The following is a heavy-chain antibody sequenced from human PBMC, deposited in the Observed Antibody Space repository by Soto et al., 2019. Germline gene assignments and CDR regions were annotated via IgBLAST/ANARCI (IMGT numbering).Heavy chain of an antibody. CDR2: IFHSGST. J-gene: IGHJ4*02. D-gene: IGHD1-26*01. CDR3: ALRPIVRAAI. V-gene: IGHV4-4*02. Sequence: QVQLQESGPGLVKPSGTLSLTCAVFGGSISNSNWWTWVRQPPGKGLDWIGEIFHSGSTNYNSSLMGRGTISVDKANNKFSLKLSSVTAADTAVYYCALRPIVRAAIWGQGTLVTVSS. CDR1: GGSISNSNW.